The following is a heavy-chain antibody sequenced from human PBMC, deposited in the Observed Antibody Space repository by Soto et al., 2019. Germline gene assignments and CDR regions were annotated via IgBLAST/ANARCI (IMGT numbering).Heavy chain of an antibody. CDR1: GYTFTSYG. CDR3: ARDHRLSLDSSGYNIDY. V-gene: IGHV1-18*01. Sequence: QVQLVQSGAEVKKPGASVKVSCKASGYTFTSYGISWVRQAPGQGLEWMGWISAYNGNTNYAQKLQGRVTMNTDTSTSTVYMELRGLRYDDTAVYYCARDHRLSLDSSGYNIDYWGQGTLVTVSS. CDR2: ISAYNGNT. D-gene: IGHD3-22*01. J-gene: IGHJ4*02.